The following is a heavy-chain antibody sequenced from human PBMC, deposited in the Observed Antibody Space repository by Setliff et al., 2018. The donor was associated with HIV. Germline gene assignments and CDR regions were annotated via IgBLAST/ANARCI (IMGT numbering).Heavy chain of an antibody. CDR3: ARDPGWGALDH. D-gene: IGHD1-26*01. CDR1: GGSFSGFY. CDR2: IHTSEST. V-gene: IGHV4-4*08. Sequence: SETLSLTCAVYGGSFSGFYWSWLRQSPGKGLQWIGRIHTSESTKYNPSLKSRVTISVDTSKNQFSLRLYSVSAADTAVYYCARDPGWGALDHWGQGAPVTVSS. J-gene: IGHJ5*02.